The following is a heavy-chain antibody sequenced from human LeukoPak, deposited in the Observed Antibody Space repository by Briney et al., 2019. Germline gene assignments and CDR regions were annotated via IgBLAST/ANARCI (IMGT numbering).Heavy chain of an antibody. Sequence: PSQTLSLTCTVSGGSISSGGYYWSWIRQHPGKGLEWIGYIYYGGSTYYNPSLKSRVTISVDTSKNQFSLKLSSVTAADTAVYYCARDPSRGYSYGWGFNWGSRGWFDPWGQGTLVTVSS. CDR2: IYYGGST. D-gene: IGHD5-18*01. V-gene: IGHV4-31*03. CDR3: ARDPSRGYSYGWGFNWGSRGWFDP. J-gene: IGHJ5*02. CDR1: GGSISSGGYY.